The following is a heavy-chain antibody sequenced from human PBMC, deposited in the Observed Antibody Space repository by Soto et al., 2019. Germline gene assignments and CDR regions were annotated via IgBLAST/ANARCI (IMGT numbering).Heavy chain of an antibody. J-gene: IGHJ4*01. Sequence: ASVKVSCKASGYTLTYYYMHLVRQAPGQGLEWMGIINPTGGSTSYAQKFQGRVTMTRDTSTSTVYMELSSPKFEDTAVYYCARGYDSGGYYSSPFYWGHGTLVTVSS. CDR2: INPTGGST. CDR1: GYTLTYYY. D-gene: IGHD3-22*01. V-gene: IGHV1-46*01. CDR3: ARGYDSGGYYSSPFY.